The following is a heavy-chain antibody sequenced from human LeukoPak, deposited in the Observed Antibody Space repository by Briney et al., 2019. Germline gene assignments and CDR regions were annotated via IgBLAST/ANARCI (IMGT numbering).Heavy chain of an antibody. CDR2: ISAYNGNT. D-gene: IGHD3-3*01. J-gene: IGHJ4*02. CDR3: AREDGTYDFWSGYQYYFDY. V-gene: IGHV1-18*01. Sequence: ASVKVSCKASGYTFTSYGISWVRQAPGQGLEWMGWISAYNGNTNYAQKLQGRVTMTTDTSTSTAYMELRSLRSDDTAVYYRAREDGTYDFWSGYQYYFDYWGQGTLVTVSS. CDR1: GYTFTSYG.